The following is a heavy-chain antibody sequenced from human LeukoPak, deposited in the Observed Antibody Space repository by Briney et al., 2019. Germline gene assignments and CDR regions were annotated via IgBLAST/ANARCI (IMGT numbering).Heavy chain of an antibody. CDR1: AFTLSSYS. Sequence: PGESLTLSCPASAFTLSSYSMNWVRQAPGDAREWLSSIRSRSSYIYYADSVEGRFNISRDNAKSSLYLQMNSLRAEHTAVYYCARESYVSRAVGGEFFDYWGQGTLVTVSS. V-gene: IGHV3-21*01. D-gene: IGHD3-10*01. CDR2: IRSRSSYI. J-gene: IGHJ4*02. CDR3: ARESYVSRAVGGEFFDY.